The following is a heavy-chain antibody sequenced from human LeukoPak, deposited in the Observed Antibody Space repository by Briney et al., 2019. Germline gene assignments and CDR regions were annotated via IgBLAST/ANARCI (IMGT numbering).Heavy chain of an antibody. Sequence: GGSLRLSCAASGFTFSSYWMHWVRQAPGKGLVWVSRINSDGSSTSYADSVKGRFTISRDNAKNTLYLQMNSLRAEDTAAYYCAKHLRGSFRGASAFDYWGQGTVVTVSS. D-gene: IGHD1-26*01. CDR1: GFTFSSYW. CDR2: INSDGSST. CDR3: AKHLRGSFRGASAFDY. J-gene: IGHJ4*02. V-gene: IGHV3-74*01.